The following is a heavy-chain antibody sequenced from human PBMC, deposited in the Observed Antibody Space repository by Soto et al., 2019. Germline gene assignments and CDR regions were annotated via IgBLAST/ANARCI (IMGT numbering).Heavy chain of an antibody. CDR3: ARVVVAAIFHQDHIFGDY. CDR2: ISAYNGNT. J-gene: IGHJ4*02. D-gene: IGHD2-15*01. CDR1: GYTFTSYG. Sequence: QVQLVQSGAEVKKPGASVKVSCKASGYTFTSYGISWVRQAPGQGLEWMGWISAYNGNTNYAQKLQGRVTMTTDTSTSTAYMELRSLRSDDTALYYCARVVVAAIFHQDHIFGDYWGQGTLVTVSS. V-gene: IGHV1-18*01.